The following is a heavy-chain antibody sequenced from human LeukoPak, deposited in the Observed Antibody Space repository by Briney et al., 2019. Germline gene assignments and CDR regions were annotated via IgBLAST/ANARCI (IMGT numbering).Heavy chain of an antibody. V-gene: IGHV4-34*01. D-gene: IGHD2-15*01. CDR3: ARVPAKYCSGGSCKAGDP. J-gene: IGHJ5*02. CDR2: INHSGST. Sequence: SETLSLTCTVSGGSISTYFWSWIRQPPGKGLEWIGEINHSGSTNYNPSLKSRVTISVDTSKNQFSLKLSSVTAADTAVYYCARVPAKYCSGGSCKAGDPWGQGTLVTVSS. CDR1: GGSISTYF.